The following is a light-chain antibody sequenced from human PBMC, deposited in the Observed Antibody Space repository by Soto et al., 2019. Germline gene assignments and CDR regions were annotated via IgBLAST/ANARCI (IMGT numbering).Light chain of an antibody. CDR3: QQRSYWPLT. CDR2: DAS. CDR1: QSFSGN. J-gene: IGKJ5*01. V-gene: IGKV3-11*01. Sequence: MTPSPCALSLSPGERVTLSCRASQSFSGNYLTWYQHKPGQAPRLLIYDASNRASGIPARFSGSGSGTDFTLTITSLEPEDFAVYYCQQRSYWPLTSGQRTRPEIK.